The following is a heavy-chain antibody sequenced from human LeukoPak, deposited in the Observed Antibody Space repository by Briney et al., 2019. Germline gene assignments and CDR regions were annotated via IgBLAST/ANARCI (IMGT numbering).Heavy chain of an antibody. J-gene: IGHJ4*02. CDR3: VKGRRRGYAYGTLES. CDR1: GFTFDYYT. Sequence: GGPLRLSCAASGFTFDYYTMYWVRQGPEKGLEWVSLISMDGVNTFYAASVKGRFTISRDNNKNSLYLQMNGLRTDDTGLYYCVKGRRRGYAYGTLESWGQGTLVTVSS. CDR2: ISMDGVNT. D-gene: IGHD5-18*01. V-gene: IGHV3-43*01.